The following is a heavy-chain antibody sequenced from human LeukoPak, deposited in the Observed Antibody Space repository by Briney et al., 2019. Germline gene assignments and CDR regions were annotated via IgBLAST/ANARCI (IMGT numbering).Heavy chain of an antibody. J-gene: IGHJ4*02. Sequence: SAPTLVNPTQTLTLTCTFSGFSHSTSQMGVSWIRQPPGKALEWLARIHWDDDKFYSTSLKTRLTISKDTSKNQVVLTMTNMDPVDTATYYCARIAFDYGLDYWGQGTLVTVSS. CDR3: ARIAFDYGLDY. CDR1: GFSHSTSQMG. CDR2: IHWDDDK. V-gene: IGHV2-70*04. D-gene: IGHD3-16*01.